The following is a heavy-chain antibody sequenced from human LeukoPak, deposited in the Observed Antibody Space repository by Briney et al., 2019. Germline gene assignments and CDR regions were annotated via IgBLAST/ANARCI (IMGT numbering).Heavy chain of an antibody. J-gene: IGHJ5*02. Sequence: ASVKVSCKASGYTFTGYYMHWVRQAPGQGLEWMGWINPNSGGTNYAQKFQGRVTMTRDTSISTAYMELSRLRSDDTAVYYCARERIKGIAAAGRNWFDPWGQGTLVTVSS. D-gene: IGHD6-13*01. CDR1: GYTFTGYY. CDR2: INPNSGGT. CDR3: ARERIKGIAAAGRNWFDP. V-gene: IGHV1-2*02.